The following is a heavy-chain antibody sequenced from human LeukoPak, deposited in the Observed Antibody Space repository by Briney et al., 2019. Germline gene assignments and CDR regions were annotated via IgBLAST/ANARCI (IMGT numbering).Heavy chain of an antibody. Sequence: GESLKIPCQGSGYSFTSFWLGWVRQMPGKGLEWMGIIYPGDSDTRYSPSFQGQVTISTHRSISTAYLQVNNRKTLHTDMYYWGSSEEMAKGYAFDMWGQGKGVTVTS. J-gene: IGHJ3*02. CDR3: GSSEEMAKGYAFDM. V-gene: IGHV5-51*01. D-gene: IGHD5-24*01. CDR2: IYPGDSDT. CDR1: GYSFTSFW.